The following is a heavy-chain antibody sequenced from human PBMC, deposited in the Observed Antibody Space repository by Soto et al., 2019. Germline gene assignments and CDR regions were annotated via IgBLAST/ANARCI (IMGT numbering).Heavy chain of an antibody. CDR2: IYHSGST. D-gene: IGHD2-21*02. V-gene: IGHV4-30-2*01. J-gene: IGHJ5*02. CDR3: ARGGSGHGDDNWFDP. CDR1: GDSISSGNYA. Sequence: QLQLQESGSGLVKPSQTLSLTCAVSGDSISSGNYAWSWIRQPPGKGLEWMGYIYHSGSTYYSPSLKSRVTISIDMSKNQFSLNLSSVTAADTAVYYCARGGSGHGDDNWFDPWGQGTLLIVSS.